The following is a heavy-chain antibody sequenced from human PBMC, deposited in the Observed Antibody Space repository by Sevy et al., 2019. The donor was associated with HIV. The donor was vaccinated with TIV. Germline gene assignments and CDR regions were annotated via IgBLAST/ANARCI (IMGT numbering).Heavy chain of an antibody. J-gene: IGHJ6*03. Sequence: GGSLRLSCAASGFTFSTYSMNWVRQAPGKGLEWVSSISSSRTYIYYAESVKGRFIINRNNAKNSLFLEMNSLRAEDTTAYFGARIDYFDYEITREHYMAVWGKRTTVTVSS. CDR1: GFTFSTYS. D-gene: IGHD4-17*01. CDR3: ARIDYFDYEITREHYMAV. CDR2: ISSSRTYI. V-gene: IGHV3-21*01.